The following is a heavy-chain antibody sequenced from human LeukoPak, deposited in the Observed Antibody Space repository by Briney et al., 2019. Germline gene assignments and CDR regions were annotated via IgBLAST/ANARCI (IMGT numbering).Heavy chain of an antibody. CDR3: ASWGDSSGYFDY. J-gene: IGHJ4*02. CDR1: GGSFSGYY. CDR2: INHSGST. Sequence: PSETLSLTCAVYGGSFSGYYWSWIRQPPGKGLEWIGEINHSGSTNYNPSLKSRVTISVDTSKNQFSLKLSSVTAADTAVYYCASWGDSSGYFDYWGQGTLVTVSS. V-gene: IGHV4-34*01. D-gene: IGHD3-22*01.